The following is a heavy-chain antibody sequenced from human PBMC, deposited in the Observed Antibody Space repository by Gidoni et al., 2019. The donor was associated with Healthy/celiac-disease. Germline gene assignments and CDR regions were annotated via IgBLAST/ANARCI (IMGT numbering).Heavy chain of an antibody. J-gene: IGHJ6*02. CDR1: GFTFSSYG. CDR3: ARADGSGNYYYYGMDV. D-gene: IGHD3-10*01. Sequence: QVQLVESGGGVVQPGRSLRLSCAASGFTFSSYGMHWVRQAPGKGLEWVAVIWYDGSNKYYADSVKGRFTISRDNSKNTLYLQMNSLRAEDTAVYYCARADGSGNYYYYGMDVWGQGTTVTVSS. CDR2: IWYDGSNK. V-gene: IGHV3-33*01.